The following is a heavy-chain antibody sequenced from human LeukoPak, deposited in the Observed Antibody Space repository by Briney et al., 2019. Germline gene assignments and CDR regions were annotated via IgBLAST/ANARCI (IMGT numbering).Heavy chain of an antibody. J-gene: IGHJ4*02. CDR1: GFTFSSYG. D-gene: IGHD3-3*01. V-gene: IGHV3-30*03. CDR2: ISYDGSNK. CDR3: ARGAVGFLEWLLWFGDY. Sequence: PGRSLRLSCAASGFTFSSYGMHWVRQAPGKGLEWVAVISYDGSNKYYADSVKGRFTISRDNSKNTLYLQMNSLRAEDTAVYYCARGAVGFLEWLLWFGDYWGQGTLVTVSS.